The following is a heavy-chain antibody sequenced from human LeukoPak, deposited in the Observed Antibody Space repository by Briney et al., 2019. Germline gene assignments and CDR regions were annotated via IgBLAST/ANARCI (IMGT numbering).Heavy chain of an antibody. Sequence: PSETLSLTCTVSGGSIHNNYWSWIRQPPGKGLEWIGYIYHSGSTYYNPSLKSRVTISVDRSKNQFSLKLSSVTAADTAVYYCAGNDVDTAMALDYWGQGTLVTVSS. D-gene: IGHD5-18*01. CDR2: IYHSGST. V-gene: IGHV4-59*04. CDR3: AGNDVDTAMALDY. CDR1: GGSIHNNY. J-gene: IGHJ4*02.